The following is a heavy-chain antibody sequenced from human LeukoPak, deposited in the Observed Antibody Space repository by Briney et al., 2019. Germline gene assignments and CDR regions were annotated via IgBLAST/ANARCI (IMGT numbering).Heavy chain of an antibody. J-gene: IGHJ4*02. D-gene: IGHD3-16*02. CDR1: GFTFSSYE. Sequence: PGGSLRLSCAASGFTFSSYEMNWVRQAPGKGLEWVSYISSSGSTICYADSVKGRFTISRDNAKNSLYLQMNSLRAEDTAVYYCARPPTGGLSFDYWGQGTLVTVSS. CDR3: ARPPTGGLSFDY. V-gene: IGHV3-48*03. CDR2: ISSSGSTI.